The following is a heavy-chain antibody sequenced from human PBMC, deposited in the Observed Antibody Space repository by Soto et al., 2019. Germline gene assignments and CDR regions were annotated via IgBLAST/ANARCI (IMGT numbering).Heavy chain of an antibody. Sequence: PSETLSLTCTVSGGSISSGEYYWTWIRQPPGKGLEWIGYISYSGSTHYSPSLKSRVSITVDTSKNQFSLNLASVSAEDTAVYYCARTSLTIFGPSNDYYGMGVWGLWTTVSVSS. CDR1: GGSISSGEYY. D-gene: IGHD3-3*01. V-gene: IGHV4-30-4*01. CDR3: ARTSLTIFGPSNDYYGMGV. J-gene: IGHJ6*02. CDR2: ISYSGST.